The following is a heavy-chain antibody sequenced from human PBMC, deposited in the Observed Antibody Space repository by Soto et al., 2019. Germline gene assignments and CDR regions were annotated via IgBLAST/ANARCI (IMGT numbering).Heavy chain of an antibody. J-gene: IGHJ6*02. CDR2: IIPIFGTA. D-gene: IGHD3-10*01. Sequence: SVKVSCKASGGTFSSYAISWVRQAPGQGLEWMGGIIPIFGTANYAQKFQGRVTITADESTSTAYMELSSLRSEDTAVYYCARDPSAVRGVNDYYYYGMDVWGQGTTVTVSS. CDR1: GGTFSSYA. V-gene: IGHV1-69*13. CDR3: ARDPSAVRGVNDYYYYGMDV.